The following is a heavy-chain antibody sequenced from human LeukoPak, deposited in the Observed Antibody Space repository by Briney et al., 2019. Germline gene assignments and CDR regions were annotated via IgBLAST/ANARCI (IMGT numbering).Heavy chain of an antibody. CDR3: AATYGDYPDINFDY. CDR1: GYTFTGYY. V-gene: IGHV1-2*02. J-gene: IGHJ4*02. D-gene: IGHD4-17*01. CDR2: INPNSGGT. Sequence: GASVKVSCKASGYTFTGYYMHWVRQAPGQGLEWMGWINPNSGGTNYAQKFQGRVTMTRDTSISTAYMELSRLRSDDTAVYYCAATYGDYPDINFDYWGQGTLVTVSS.